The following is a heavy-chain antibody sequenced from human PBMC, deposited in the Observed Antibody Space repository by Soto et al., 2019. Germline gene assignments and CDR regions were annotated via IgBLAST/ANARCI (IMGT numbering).Heavy chain of an antibody. CDR3: AIAYVDDFWSGYRPGY. J-gene: IGHJ4*02. Sequence: PGGSLRLSCAASGFTFSSYWMSWVRQAPGKGLEWVANIKQDGSEKYYVDSVKGRFTISRDNAKNSLYLQMNSLRAEDTAVYYCAIAYVDDFWSGYRPGYWGQGTLVNVSS. CDR1: GFTFSSYW. V-gene: IGHV3-7*03. CDR2: IKQDGSEK. D-gene: IGHD3-3*01.